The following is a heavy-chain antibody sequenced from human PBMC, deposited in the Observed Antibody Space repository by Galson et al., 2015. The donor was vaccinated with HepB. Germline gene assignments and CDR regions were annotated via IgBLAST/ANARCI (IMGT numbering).Heavy chain of an antibody. J-gene: IGHJ4*02. Sequence: SLRLSCAASGFTFSSYAMSWVRQAPGKGLEWVSAISGSGGSTYYADSVKGRFTISRDNSKNTLYLQMNSLRAEDTAVYYCAKGLEYSGSYAVYWGQGTLVTVSS. V-gene: IGHV3-23*01. CDR1: GFTFSSYA. CDR2: ISGSGGST. D-gene: IGHD1-26*01. CDR3: AKGLEYSGSYAVY.